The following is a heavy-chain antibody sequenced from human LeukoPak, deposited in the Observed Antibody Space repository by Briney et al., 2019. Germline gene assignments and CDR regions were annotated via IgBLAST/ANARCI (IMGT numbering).Heavy chain of an antibody. J-gene: IGHJ4*02. CDR3: AREATPGVPRGLLL. CDR1: GFAFSSYW. CDR2: IHSDGNST. Sequence: SGGSLRLSCAASGFAFSSYWMHWVRQAPGKGLVWVSRIHSDGNSTTYADSVKGRFTISGDNAKSTLYLQMNSLRAEDTAVYYCAREATPGVPRGLLLWGQGTLVTVSS. V-gene: IGHV3-74*01. D-gene: IGHD3-22*01.